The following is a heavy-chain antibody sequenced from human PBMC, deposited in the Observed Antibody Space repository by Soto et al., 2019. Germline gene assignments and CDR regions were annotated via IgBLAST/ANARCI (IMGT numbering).Heavy chain of an antibody. Sequence: QLQLQESGPGLVTPSETLSLTCTVSGGSISSSSYFWAWVRQSPAKGVEWIGTINYRGTTFSTVALSGRVTMYLVTFKILSSLTLNSVTAAYTALYYCARLVACNGGSCKVDPWGQGTLVTVSP. J-gene: IGHJ5*02. CDR1: GGSISSSSYF. CDR3: ARLVACNGGSCKVDP. D-gene: IGHD2-15*01. V-gene: IGHV4-39*01. CDR2: INYRGTT.